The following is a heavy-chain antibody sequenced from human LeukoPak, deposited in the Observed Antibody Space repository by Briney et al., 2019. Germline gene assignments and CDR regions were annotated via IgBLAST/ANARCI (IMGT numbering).Heavy chain of an antibody. D-gene: IGHD3-10*01. CDR1: GFTFSSYE. Sequence: DPGGSLRLSCAASGFTFSSYEMNWVRQAPGKGLEWVSYISSSGSTIYYADSVKGRFTISRDNAKNSLYLQMNSLRAEDTAIYYCAKAYGSGSYYPDYWGQGTLVTVSS. CDR2: ISSSGSTI. CDR3: AKAYGSGSYYPDY. V-gene: IGHV3-48*03. J-gene: IGHJ4*02.